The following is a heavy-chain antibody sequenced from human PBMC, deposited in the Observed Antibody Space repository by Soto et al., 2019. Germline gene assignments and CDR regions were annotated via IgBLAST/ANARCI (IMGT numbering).Heavy chain of an antibody. CDR1: GDSVSSNSTA. Sequence: SPTLSLTCAISGDSVSSNSTAWNWIRQSPSRGLEWLGRTYYRSKWYNDYAVSVNSRISINPDTSKNQFSLQLNSVTPEDTAVYYCARAESTTGTACFDYWGQGTLVTVSS. D-gene: IGHD1-1*01. CDR2: TYYRSKWYN. V-gene: IGHV6-1*01. J-gene: IGHJ4*02. CDR3: ARAESTTGTACFDY.